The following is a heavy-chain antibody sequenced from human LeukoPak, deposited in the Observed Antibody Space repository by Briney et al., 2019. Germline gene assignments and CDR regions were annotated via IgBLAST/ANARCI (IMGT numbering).Heavy chain of an antibody. CDR1: GITFRSYA. CDR2: LSGSDSST. J-gene: IGHJ2*01. Sequence: GGSLRLSCTASGITFRSYAMSWVRQAPGKWLERFSTLSGSDSSTYYADSVKGRFIISRDNSKNTLYLQMNSLRAEDTAVFYCARNLQTNQRSFDLWGRGTLVTVSS. V-gene: IGHV3-23*01. CDR3: ARNLQTNQRSFDL. D-gene: IGHD1-1*01.